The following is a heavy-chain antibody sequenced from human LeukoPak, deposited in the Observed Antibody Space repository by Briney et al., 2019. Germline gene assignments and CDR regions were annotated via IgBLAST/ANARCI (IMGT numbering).Heavy chain of an antibody. CDR3: ARDHTVVRDNDYYYYGMDV. D-gene: IGHD4-23*01. Sequence: ASVKVSCKASGYTFTGYYMHWVRQAPGQGLEWMGWINPNSGGTNYAQKFQGRVTMTRDTSISTAYMELSRLRSDDTAVYYCARDHTVVRDNDYYYYGMDVWGQGTTVTVSS. J-gene: IGHJ6*02. CDR1: GYTFTGYY. CDR2: INPNSGGT. V-gene: IGHV1-2*02.